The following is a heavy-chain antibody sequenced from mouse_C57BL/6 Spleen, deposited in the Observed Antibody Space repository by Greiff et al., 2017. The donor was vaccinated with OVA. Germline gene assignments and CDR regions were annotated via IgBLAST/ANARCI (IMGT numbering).Heavy chain of an antibody. D-gene: IGHD2-4*01. CDR1: GFTFTSYG. J-gene: IGHJ3*01. CDR3: ARTGDYD. Sequence: QVQLQQSGAELARPGASVKLSCKASGFTFTSYGISWVRQRTGQGLEWIGEIYPRSGNTYSTEKFKGKATLTADKSYSTAYLQRRSLTAEDSAVYFCARTGDYDGGQGTLVTVSA. V-gene: IGHV1-81*01. CDR2: IYPRSGNT.